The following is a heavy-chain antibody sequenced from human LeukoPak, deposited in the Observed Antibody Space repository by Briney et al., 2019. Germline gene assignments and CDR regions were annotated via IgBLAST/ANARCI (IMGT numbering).Heavy chain of an antibody. CDR1: GGSFSGYY. CDR2: IHYTGST. V-gene: IGHV4-34*01. CDR3: ARYSSSSGWFDP. Sequence: SETLSLTCAVYGGSFSGYYWSWIRQPPGKGLEWIGAIHYTGSTIYKPSLKSRVAISVDTSKNQFSLKVTSVTAADTAVYHCARYSSSSGWFDPWGQGTLVTVSS. D-gene: IGHD6-6*01. J-gene: IGHJ5*02.